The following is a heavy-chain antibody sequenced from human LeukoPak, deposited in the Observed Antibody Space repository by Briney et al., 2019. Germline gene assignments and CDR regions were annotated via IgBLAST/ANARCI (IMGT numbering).Heavy chain of an antibody. V-gene: IGHV3-23*01. CDR3: AKDFRDYYDSSGYYHLYYFDY. CDR1: GFTFSNYA. CDR2: IGGGGGST. D-gene: IGHD3-22*01. Sequence: GGSLRLSCAASGFTFSNYAMSWVRQAPGKGLEWVSAIGGGGGSTYYADSVKGRFTISRDNSKNTLYLQMNSLRAEDTAVYYCAKDFRDYYDSSGYYHLYYFDYWGQGTLVTVSS. J-gene: IGHJ4*02.